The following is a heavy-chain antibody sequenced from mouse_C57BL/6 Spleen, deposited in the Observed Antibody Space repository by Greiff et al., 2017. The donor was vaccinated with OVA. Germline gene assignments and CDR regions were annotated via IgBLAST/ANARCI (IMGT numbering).Heavy chain of an antibody. J-gene: IGHJ3*01. CDR1: GYTFTSYW. V-gene: IGHV1-50*01. Sequence: VQLQQPGAELVKPGASVKLSCKASGYTFTSYWMQWVKQRPGQGLEWIGEIDPSDSYTNYNQKFKGKATLTVDTSSSTAYMQLSSLTSEDSAVYDCARSTTVVATPFAYWGQGTLVTVSA. D-gene: IGHD1-1*01. CDR3: ARSTTVVATPFAY. CDR2: IDPSDSYT.